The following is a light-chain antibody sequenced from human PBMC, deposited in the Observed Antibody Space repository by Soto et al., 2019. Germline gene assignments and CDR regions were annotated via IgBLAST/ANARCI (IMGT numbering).Light chain of an antibody. CDR3: QQDSAHWT. Sequence: DILMTQSPSTLSASVGDRVTITCRASQSISPWLAWYQQKPGKAPKLLLFEASILESGVPSRFSGSGSGTVFTLTISSLQPDDSANYYCQQDSAHWTFGQGTKVEIQ. V-gene: IGKV1-5*03. J-gene: IGKJ1*01. CDR2: EAS. CDR1: QSISPW.